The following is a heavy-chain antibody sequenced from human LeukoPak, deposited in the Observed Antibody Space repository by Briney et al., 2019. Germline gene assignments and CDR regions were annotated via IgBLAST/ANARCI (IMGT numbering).Heavy chain of an antibody. CDR2: MNTNSGNT. V-gene: IGHV1-8*02. J-gene: IGHJ6*02. CDR3: ARVLAGRYYYYCGMDV. D-gene: IGHD6-19*01. Sequence: ASVKVSCKASGYTFTGYYMHWVRQAPGRGLEWMGWMNTNSGNTGYAQKFQGRVTMTRNTSISTAYMELSSLRSEDTAVYYCARVLAGRYYYYCGMDVWGQGTTVTVSS. CDR1: GYTFTGYY.